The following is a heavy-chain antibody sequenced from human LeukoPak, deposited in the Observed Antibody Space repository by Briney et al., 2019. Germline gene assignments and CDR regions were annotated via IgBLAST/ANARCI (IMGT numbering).Heavy chain of an antibody. D-gene: IGHD6-13*01. CDR2: INWNAKSI. CDR3: ARVNALRGYCSSYDY. V-gene: IGHV3-20*04. J-gene: IGHJ4*02. CDR1: GFTFDDYG. Sequence: GGSLRLSCTASGFTFDDYGMNWVRQAPGKGLEWVSGINWNAKSIGYADSVKGRFTISRDNAKNSLYLQMDSLRAEDTAFYYCARVNALRGYCSSYDYWGQGTLVTVSS.